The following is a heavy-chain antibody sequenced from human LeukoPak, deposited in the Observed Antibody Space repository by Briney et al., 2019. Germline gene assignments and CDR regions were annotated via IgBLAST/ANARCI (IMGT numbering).Heavy chain of an antibody. J-gene: IGHJ6*03. V-gene: IGHV4-34*01. CDR3: ARGRGYCTNGVCYNGEWYYYYYYMDV. D-gene: IGHD2-8*01. Sequence: SETLSLTCAVYGGSFSGYYWSWIRQPPGKGLEWIGEINHSGSTNYNPSLKSRFTISVDTSKNQFSLKLSSVTAADTAVYYCARGRGYCTNGVCYNGEWYYYYYYMDVWGKGTTVTVSS. CDR2: INHSGST. CDR1: GGSFSGYY.